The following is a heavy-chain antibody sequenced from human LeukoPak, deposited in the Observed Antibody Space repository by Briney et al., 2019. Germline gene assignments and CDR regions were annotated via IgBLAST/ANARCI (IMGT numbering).Heavy chain of an antibody. CDR3: AKGIRWPHYYYYGMDV. CDR2: ISYDGSNK. D-gene: IGHD4-23*01. Sequence: GGSLRLSCAASGFTFSSYAMHWVRQAPGKGLEWVAVISYDGSNKYYADSVKGRFTISRDNSKNTLYLQMNSLRAEDTALYYCAKGIRWPHYYYYGMDVWGQGTTVTVSS. V-gene: IGHV3-30-3*01. CDR1: GFTFSSYA. J-gene: IGHJ6*02.